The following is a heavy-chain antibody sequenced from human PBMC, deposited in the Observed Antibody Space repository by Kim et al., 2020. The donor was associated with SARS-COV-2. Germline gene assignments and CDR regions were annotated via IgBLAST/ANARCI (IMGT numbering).Heavy chain of an antibody. J-gene: IGHJ3*02. Sequence: SVKVSCKASGGTFNSYAITWVRQAPGQGLEWMGRIIPILGIKNYAQKFQGRVSISADKSTSTAYMDLSSLTSEDTAGYYCARPWAGYYFGRSGNYGGNDAFDIWGQGPMVTVSS. V-gene: IGHV1-69*04. D-gene: IGHD3-22*01. CDR3: ARPWAGYYFGRSGNYGGNDAFDI. CDR2: IIPILGIK. CDR1: GGTFNSYA.